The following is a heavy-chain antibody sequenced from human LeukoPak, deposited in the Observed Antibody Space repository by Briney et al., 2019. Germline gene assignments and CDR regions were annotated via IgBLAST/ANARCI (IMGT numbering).Heavy chain of an antibody. CDR3: ARGADPYDFWSGYNYYFDY. CDR1: GFTFSSYW. J-gene: IGHJ4*02. V-gene: IGHV3-7*04. Sequence: SLRLSCXASGFTFSSYWMSWGRQAPGEGLEWVANIKQDGSEKYYVDSVKGRFTISRDNAKNSLYLQMNSLRAEDTAVYYCARGADPYDFWSGYNYYFDYWGQGTLVTVSS. CDR2: IKQDGSEK. D-gene: IGHD3-3*01.